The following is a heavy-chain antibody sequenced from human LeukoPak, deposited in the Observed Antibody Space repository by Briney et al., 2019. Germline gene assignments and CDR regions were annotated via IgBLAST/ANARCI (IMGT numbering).Heavy chain of an antibody. Sequence: ASVKVSCKASGGTFSSYAISWVRQAPGQGLEWMGRIIPILGIANYAQKFQGRVTITADKSTSTAYMELSSLRSEDTAVYYCARALVPAAMSRGAFDIWGQGTMVTVSS. CDR1: GGTFSSYA. CDR3: ARALVPAAMSRGAFDI. J-gene: IGHJ3*02. CDR2: IIPILGIA. D-gene: IGHD2-2*01. V-gene: IGHV1-69*04.